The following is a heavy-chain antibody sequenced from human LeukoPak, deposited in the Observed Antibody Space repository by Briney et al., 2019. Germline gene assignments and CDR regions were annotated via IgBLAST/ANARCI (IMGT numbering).Heavy chain of an antibody. J-gene: IGHJ4*02. CDR1: GFTFRSYS. CDR2: IKSKTDGGTT. V-gene: IGHV3-15*07. CDR3: STAGTRPQFDY. D-gene: IGHD3-10*01. Sequence: GGSLRLSCAASGFTFRSYSMNWVRQAPGKGLEWVGHIKSKTDGGTTDYAAPVKGRFTISRDDSKNTLYLQMNSLKTEDTAVYSCSTAGTRPQFDYWGQGTLVTVSS.